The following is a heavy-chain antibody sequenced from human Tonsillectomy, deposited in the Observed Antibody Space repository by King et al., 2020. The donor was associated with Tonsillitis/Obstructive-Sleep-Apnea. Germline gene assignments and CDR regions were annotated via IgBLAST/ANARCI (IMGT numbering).Heavy chain of an antibody. CDR1: GFTFGSYV. CDR3: ARDFYDRSDYWGDYFDY. V-gene: IGHV3-30*04. Sequence: QLVQSGGGVVQPGRSLRLSCAASGFTFGSYVMHWVRQAPGKGLDWVAVVSYDGSNKDYTDSVKGRFTISRDNSKNTLYLQMNSLRAEDTAVYYCARDFYDRSDYWGDYFDYWGQGTLVTVSS. J-gene: IGHJ4*02. CDR2: VSYDGSNK. D-gene: IGHD3-22*01.